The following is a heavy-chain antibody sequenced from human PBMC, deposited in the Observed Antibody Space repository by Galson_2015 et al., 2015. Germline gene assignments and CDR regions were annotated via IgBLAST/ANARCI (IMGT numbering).Heavy chain of an antibody. CDR3: ARDYDFWSGYTGDYYYYGMDV. J-gene: IGHJ6*02. CDR1: GFTFSSYA. V-gene: IGHV3-30-3*01. Sequence: SLRLSCAASGFTFSSYAMHWIRQAPGKGLEWVAAISYDGSNKYYADSVKGRFTISRDNSKNTLYLQMNSLRAEDTAVYYCARDYDFWSGYTGDYYYYGMDVWGQGTTVTVSS. CDR2: ISYDGSNK. D-gene: IGHD3-3*01.